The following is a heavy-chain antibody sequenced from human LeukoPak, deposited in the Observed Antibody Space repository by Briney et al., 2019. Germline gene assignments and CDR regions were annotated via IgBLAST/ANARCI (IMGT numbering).Heavy chain of an antibody. CDR3: AALGYCSSTSCYVSGYNWFDP. V-gene: IGHV1-2*02. CDR1: GYTFTSYG. D-gene: IGHD2-2*01. CDR2: INPNSGGT. Sequence: ASVKVSCKASGYTFTSYGISWVRQAPGQGLEWMGWINPNSGGTNYAQKFQGRVTMTRDTSISTAYMELSRLRSDDTAVYYCAALGYCSSTSCYVSGYNWFDPWGQGTLVTVSS. J-gene: IGHJ5*02.